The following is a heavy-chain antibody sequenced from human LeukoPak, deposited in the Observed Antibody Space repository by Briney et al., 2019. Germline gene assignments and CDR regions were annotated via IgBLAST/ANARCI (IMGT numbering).Heavy chain of an antibody. CDR1: GGSISTSNYY. Sequence: SETLSLTCTVSGGSISTSNYYWGWIRQPPGKGLEWIGNIFYSGSTYYSPSLKSRVTISLDTSRNQFSLKLNSVTAADTAVYYCARASGLLWFGDPNFHFDYWGQGTLVTVSS. D-gene: IGHD3-10*01. J-gene: IGHJ4*02. CDR3: ARASGLLWFGDPNFHFDY. V-gene: IGHV4-39*07. CDR2: IFYSGST.